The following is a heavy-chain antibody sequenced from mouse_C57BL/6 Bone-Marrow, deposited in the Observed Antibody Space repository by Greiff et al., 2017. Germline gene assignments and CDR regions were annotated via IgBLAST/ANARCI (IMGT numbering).Heavy chain of an antibody. CDR3: ARSWDYGSSFDY. Sequence: QVQLQQSGAELARPGASVKLSCKASGYTFTSYGISWVKQRTGQGLEWIGEIYPRSGNTYYNDKFRGKATLTADKSSSTAYMELRSLTSEDSAFYFCARSWDYGSSFDYWGQGTTLTVSS. CDR1: GYTFTSYG. J-gene: IGHJ2*01. D-gene: IGHD1-1*01. V-gene: IGHV1-81*01. CDR2: IYPRSGNT.